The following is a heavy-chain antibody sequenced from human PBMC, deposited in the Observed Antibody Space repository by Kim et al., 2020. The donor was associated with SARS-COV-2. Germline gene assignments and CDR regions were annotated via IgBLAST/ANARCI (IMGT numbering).Heavy chain of an antibody. CDR3: ARLYCSGGSCYSGMGWFDP. CDR1: GYSISSGYY. CDR2: IYHSGST. V-gene: IGHV4-38-2*02. Sequence: SETLSLTCTVSGYSISSGYYWGWIRQPPGKGLEWIGSIYHSGSTYYNPSLKSRVTISVDTSKNQFSLKLSSVTAADTAVYYCARLYCSGGSCYSGMGWFDPWGQGTLVTVSS. J-gene: IGHJ5*02. D-gene: IGHD2-15*01.